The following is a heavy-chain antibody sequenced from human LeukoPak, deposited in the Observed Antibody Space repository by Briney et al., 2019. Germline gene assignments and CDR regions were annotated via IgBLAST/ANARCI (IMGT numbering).Heavy chain of an antibody. CDR1: GFTFTSYA. D-gene: IGHD3-22*01. J-gene: IGHJ4*02. Sequence: RGGSLRPSCAASGFTFTSYAMSWVRQAPGKGLEWVSCMSDIGSSTYYADAGNGRCTNSRDNSKNTLYLQLNSLRADDTAVYYCAKAMTMIVVSPGYCGEATLVTASS. CDR3: AKAMTMIVVSPGY. V-gene: IGHV3-23*01. CDR2: MSDIGSST.